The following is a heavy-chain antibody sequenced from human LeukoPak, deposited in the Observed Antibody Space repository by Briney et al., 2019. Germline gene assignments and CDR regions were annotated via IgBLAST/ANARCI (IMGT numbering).Heavy chain of an antibody. CDR1: GGSISSYY. J-gene: IGHJ4*02. V-gene: IGHV4-59*08. CDR2: IYYSGST. D-gene: IGHD4-11*01. CDR3: ARGPYNFDY. Sequence: SETLSLTCTVSGGSISSYYWSWLRQPPGKGLEWIGYIYYSGSTNYNPSLKSRVTISVDTSKNQFSLKLSSVTAADTAVYYCARGPYNFDYWGQGTLVTVSS.